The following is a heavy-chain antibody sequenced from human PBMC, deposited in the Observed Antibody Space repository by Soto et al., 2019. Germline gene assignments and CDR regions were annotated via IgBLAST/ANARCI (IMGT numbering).Heavy chain of an antibody. CDR3: ARAETYYYDSSGYYYQMDY. CDR2: IIPIFGTA. D-gene: IGHD3-22*01. J-gene: IGHJ4*02. Sequence: QVQLVQSGAEVKKPGSSVKVSCKASGGTFSSYAISWMRQAPGQGLEWMGGIIPIFGTANYAQKFQGRVTITADESTSTAYMELSSLRSEDTAVYYCARAETYYYDSSGYYYQMDYWGQGTLVTVSS. V-gene: IGHV1-69*01. CDR1: GGTFSSYA.